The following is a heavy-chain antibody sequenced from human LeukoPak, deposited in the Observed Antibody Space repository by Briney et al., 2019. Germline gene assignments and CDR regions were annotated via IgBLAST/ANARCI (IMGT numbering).Heavy chain of an antibody. CDR2: ISSSSSYI. V-gene: IGHV3-21*01. Sequence: VGSLRLSCAASGFTFSSYSTNWVRQAPGKGLEWVSSISSSSSYIYYADSVKGRFTISRDNAKNSLYLQMNSLRAEDTAVYYCARGGVVPAAEWGQGTLVTVSS. CDR1: GFTFSSYS. J-gene: IGHJ4*02. D-gene: IGHD2-2*01. CDR3: ARGGVVPAAE.